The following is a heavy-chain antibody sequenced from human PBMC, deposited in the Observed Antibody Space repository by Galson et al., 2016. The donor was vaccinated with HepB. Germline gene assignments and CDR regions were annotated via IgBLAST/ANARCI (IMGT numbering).Heavy chain of an antibody. J-gene: IGHJ5*02. CDR3: ARGKRPRQWLITKWFDP. V-gene: IGHV4-34*01. CDR2: IHHTGDT. D-gene: IGHD6-19*01. CDR1: GGSLSNNF. Sequence: SETLSLTCSVYGGSLSNNFWSWLRQPPGKGLEWLGEIHHTGDTNHNSSLKSRVTMSVDTSKNQFSLKLNSVTAADTAVYYCARGKRPRQWLITKWFDPWGQGTPVTVSA.